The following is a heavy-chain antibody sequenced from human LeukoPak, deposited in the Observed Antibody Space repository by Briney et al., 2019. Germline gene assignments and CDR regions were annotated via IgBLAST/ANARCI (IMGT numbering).Heavy chain of an antibody. V-gene: IGHV3-23*01. D-gene: IGHD3-22*01. CDR1: GFTFSSYA. CDR3: RTGAPNYYDRSGYARRYWYFDL. J-gene: IGHJ2*01. CDR2: ISGSGGST. Sequence: GGSLRLSCAASGFTFSSYAMSWVRQAPGKGLEWVSAISGSGGSTYYADSVKGRFTISRDNSKNTLYLQMNSLRAEDTAVYYSRTGAPNYYDRSGYARRYWYFDLWGRGTLVTVSS.